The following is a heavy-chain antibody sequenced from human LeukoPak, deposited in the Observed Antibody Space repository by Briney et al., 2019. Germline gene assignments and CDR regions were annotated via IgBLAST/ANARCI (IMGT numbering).Heavy chain of an antibody. V-gene: IGHV3-33*01. D-gene: IGHD2-21*02. CDR1: GFTFSSYG. J-gene: IGHJ4*02. CDR3: ARDRLGVTHFDY. Sequence: GRSLRLSCAASGFTFSSYGMHWVRQAPGKGLEWVAVIWHDGSNKYYAESVKGRFTISRDNSKNTMYLQMESLRAEDTAVYYCARDRLGVTHFDYWGQGTLVTVSS. CDR2: IWHDGSNK.